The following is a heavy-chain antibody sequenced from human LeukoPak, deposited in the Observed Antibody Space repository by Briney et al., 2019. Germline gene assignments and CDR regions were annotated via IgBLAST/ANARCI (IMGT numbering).Heavy chain of an antibody. D-gene: IGHD6-19*01. CDR3: VKDSAPYSNGWGFDY. CDR2: ISSSGGNT. V-gene: IGHV3-64D*09. CDR1: GFTFSNYT. Sequence: PGGSLRLSCSASGFTFSNYTMHWVRQAPGKGLEFVLGISSSGGNTYDADSVKGRFTISRDNSNATLYLQMSSLRTEDTALYYCVKDSAPYSNGWGFDYWGQGTLVTVSS. J-gene: IGHJ4*02.